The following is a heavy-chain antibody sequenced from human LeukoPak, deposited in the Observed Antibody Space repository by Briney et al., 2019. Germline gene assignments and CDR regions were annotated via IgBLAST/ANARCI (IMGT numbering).Heavy chain of an antibody. CDR3: ARDRGYCSGGSCYSLGFDY. J-gene: IGHJ4*02. V-gene: IGHV6-1*01. CDR1: GDSVSRNSDA. D-gene: IGHD2-15*01. CDR2: TYYRSKWSS. Sequence: PSQTLSLTRAISGDSVSRNSDAWNWIRQSPSRGLEWLGRTYYRSKWSSDYAISVRSRITINADTSKNQFFLQLNSVTPEDTAVYYCARDRGYCSGGSCYSLGFDYWGQGTLVTVSS.